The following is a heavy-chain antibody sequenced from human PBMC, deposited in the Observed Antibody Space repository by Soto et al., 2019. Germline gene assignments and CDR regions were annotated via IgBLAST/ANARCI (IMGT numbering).Heavy chain of an antibody. Sequence: PGGSLRLSCAASGFTFSSYGMHWVRQAPGKGLEWVAVISYDGSNKYYADSVRGRFTISRDNSKNTLYLQMNSLRAEDTAVYYCAKNTLEYYVFWRGYYGIYYYKHYMDVWGKGPTVTVS. D-gene: IGHD3-3*01. CDR3: AKNTLEYYVFWRGYYGIYYYKHYMDV. CDR1: GFTFSSYG. CDR2: ISYDGSNK. V-gene: IGHV3-30*18. J-gene: IGHJ6*03.